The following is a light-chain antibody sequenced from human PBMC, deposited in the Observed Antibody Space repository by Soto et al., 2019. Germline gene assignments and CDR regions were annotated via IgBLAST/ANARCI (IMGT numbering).Light chain of an antibody. J-gene: IGKJ1*01. CDR1: QNVNDY. CDR2: DAS. V-gene: IGKV1-5*01. CDR3: QQYSSHRT. Sequence: DIQMTQTPSTLSASVGDRVTINCRASQNVNDYLAWYQQKPGKSPKVLIYDASTLESGVPSRFSGSGSGIEFTLTISGLQADDFATYYCQQYSSHRTFGQGTKVDSK.